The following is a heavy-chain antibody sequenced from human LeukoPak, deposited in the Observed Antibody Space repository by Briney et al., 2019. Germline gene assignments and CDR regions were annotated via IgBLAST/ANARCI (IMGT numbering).Heavy chain of an antibody. Sequence: PGGSLRLSCAASGFTFSSYAMSWVRQAPGKGLEWVSAISGSGGSTYYADSVKGRFTIPRDNSKNTLYLQMNSLRAEDTAVYYCAKVGYSSSTSCYGGAYYYYYMDVWGKGTTVTASS. D-gene: IGHD2-2*01. V-gene: IGHV3-23*01. CDR1: GFTFSSYA. CDR2: ISGSGGST. J-gene: IGHJ6*03. CDR3: AKVGYSSSTSCYGGAYYYYYMDV.